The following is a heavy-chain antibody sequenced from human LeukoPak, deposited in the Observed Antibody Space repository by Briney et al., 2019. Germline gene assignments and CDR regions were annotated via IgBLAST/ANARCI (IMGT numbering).Heavy chain of an antibody. CDR3: AKESGYDSSGYHDY. CDR2: ISGSGENK. J-gene: IGHJ4*02. D-gene: IGHD3-22*01. V-gene: IGHV3-23*01. Sequence: PGGSLRLSCGASEFTFSSYAMSWVRQAQGKGLERVSSISGSGENKYYADSVKGRITISRDNSKTRLYLQMNSLRAEDTAVYYCAKESGYDSSGYHDYWGQGTLVTVSS. CDR1: EFTFSSYA.